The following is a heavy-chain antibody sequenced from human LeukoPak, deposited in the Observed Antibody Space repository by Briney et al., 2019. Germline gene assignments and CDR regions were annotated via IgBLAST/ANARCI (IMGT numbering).Heavy chain of an antibody. CDR3: ARRAGAYSHPYDY. CDR2: IYSCGST. CDR1: GFTVSSDS. Sequence: GGSLRLSCTVSGFTVSSDSMSWVRQAPGKGLEWVSFIYSCGSTHYSDSVKGRFAISRDNSKNTLYLQMNSLRAEDTAVYYCARRAGAYSHPYDYWGQGTLVTVSS. D-gene: IGHD4/OR15-4a*01. V-gene: IGHV3-66*03. J-gene: IGHJ4*02.